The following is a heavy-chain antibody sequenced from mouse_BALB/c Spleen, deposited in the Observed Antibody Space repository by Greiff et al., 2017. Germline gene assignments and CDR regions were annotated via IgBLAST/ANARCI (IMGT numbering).Heavy chain of an antibody. CDR2: ISSGSSTI. J-gene: IGHJ4*01. Sequence: DVMLVESGGGLVQPGGSRKLSCAASGFTFSSFGMHWVRQAPEKGLEWVAYISSGSSTIYYADTVKGRFTISRDNPKNTLFLQMTSLRSEDTAMYYCARRGEVRRAYAMDYWGQGTSVTVSS. V-gene: IGHV5-17*02. D-gene: IGHD2-14*01. CDR3: ARRGEVRRAYAMDY. CDR1: GFTFSSFG.